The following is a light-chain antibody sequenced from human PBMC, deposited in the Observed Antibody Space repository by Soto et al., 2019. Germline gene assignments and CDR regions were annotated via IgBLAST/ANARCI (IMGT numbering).Light chain of an antibody. V-gene: IGLV2-14*03. J-gene: IGLJ1*01. CDR1: SRDVGGYSY. CDR3: SSHAGSNNPFV. CDR2: DVN. Sequence: QSALTQPASVSGSPGQSITISCTGTSRDVGGYSYVSWYQQHPGKAPKLMIYDVNNRPSAVSDRFSGSKSGNTASLTISGLQAEDEADYYCSSHAGSNNPFVFGTGTKVTVL.